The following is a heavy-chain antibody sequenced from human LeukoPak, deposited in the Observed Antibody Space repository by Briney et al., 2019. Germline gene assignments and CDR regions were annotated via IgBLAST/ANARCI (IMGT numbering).Heavy chain of an antibody. V-gene: IGHV1-8*01. Sequence: ASVKVSCKASGYIFTSYDINWVRQATGQGLEWMGWMNPNSGNTGYAQKFQGRVTMTRNTSISTAYMELSSLRSEDTAVYYCALLWFGELLLDYWGQGTLVTVSS. CDR1: GYIFTSYD. D-gene: IGHD3-10*01. CDR2: MNPNSGNT. J-gene: IGHJ4*02. CDR3: ALLWFGELLLDY.